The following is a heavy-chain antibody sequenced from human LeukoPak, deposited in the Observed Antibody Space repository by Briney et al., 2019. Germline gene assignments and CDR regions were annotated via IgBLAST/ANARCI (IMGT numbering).Heavy chain of an antibody. CDR3: AKHDTVFGAAHFYMDV. J-gene: IGHJ6*03. CDR2: IYSPGNA. CDR1: GGSINTYY. Sequence: PSETLSLTCAVSGGSINTYYWSWIRQPPGKGLEWVGYIYSPGNANYNPSLKGRVTISLDTSKNQFSLNLSSVTAADTAVYYCAKHDTVFGAAHFYMDVWGRGTLVTVSS. D-gene: IGHD3-3*01. V-gene: IGHV4-4*09.